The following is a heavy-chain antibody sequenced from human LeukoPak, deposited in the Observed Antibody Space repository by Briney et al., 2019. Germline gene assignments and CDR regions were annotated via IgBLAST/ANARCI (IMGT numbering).Heavy chain of an antibody. Sequence: GGSLRLSCAASGFTFNSFWMNWVRQAPGKGLERGASIKQDGSEKYYVDSVKGRFTISRDNAKNSLYLQMNSLRAEDTAVYYCARDAFTVTNVDYWGQGTLVTVSS. V-gene: IGHV3-7*03. CDR2: IKQDGSEK. CDR1: GFTFNSFW. D-gene: IGHD4-17*01. CDR3: ARDAFTVTNVDY. J-gene: IGHJ4*02.